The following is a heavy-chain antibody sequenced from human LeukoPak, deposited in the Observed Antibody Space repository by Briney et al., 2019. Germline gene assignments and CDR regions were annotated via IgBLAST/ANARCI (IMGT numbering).Heavy chain of an antibody. CDR3: ARDLGYSYGMNFDY. J-gene: IGHJ4*02. D-gene: IGHD5-18*01. Sequence: ASVKVSCKAAGYTFTSYGIGWVRQAPGQGLEWRGWISAYNGNTNYAQKLQGRVTMTTDTSTSTAYMELRSLRSDDTAVYYCARDLGYSYGMNFDYWGQGTLVTVSS. CDR2: ISAYNGNT. CDR1: GYTFTSYG. V-gene: IGHV1-18*04.